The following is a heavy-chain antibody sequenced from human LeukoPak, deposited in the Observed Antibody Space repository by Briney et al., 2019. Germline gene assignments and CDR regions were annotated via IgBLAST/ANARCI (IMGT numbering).Heavy chain of an antibody. CDR2: INPSGGST. J-gene: IGHJ5*02. CDR3: AREDCSSTSCPRGRFDP. Sequence: ASVKVSCKASGYTFTSYYMHWVRQAPGQGLEWMGIINPSGGSTSYAQKFQGRVTMTRDTSTSTVYMELSSLRSEDTAVYYCAREDCSSTSCPRGRFDPWGQGTLVTVSS. V-gene: IGHV1-46*01. CDR1: GYTFTSYY. D-gene: IGHD2-2*01.